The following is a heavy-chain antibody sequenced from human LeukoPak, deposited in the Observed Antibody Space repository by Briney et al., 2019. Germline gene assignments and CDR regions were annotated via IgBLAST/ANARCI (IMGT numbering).Heavy chain of an antibody. CDR2: IYHSGST. CDR1: GGSISSGDYS. J-gene: IGHJ3*02. CDR3: ARVTGYSPKGGAFDI. V-gene: IGHV4-30-2*01. D-gene: IGHD3-22*01. Sequence: SQTLSLTCAVSGGSISSGDYSWSWIRQPPGKGLEWIGYIYHSGSTYYNPSLKSRVTISVDRSKNQFSLKLSSVTAADTAVYYCARVTGYSPKGGAFDIWGQGTMVTVSS.